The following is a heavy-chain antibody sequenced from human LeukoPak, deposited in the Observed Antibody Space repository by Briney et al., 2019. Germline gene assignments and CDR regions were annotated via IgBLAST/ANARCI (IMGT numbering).Heavy chain of an antibody. V-gene: IGHV4-38-2*02. Sequence: SETLSLTCTVSGYSISSGYYWGWIRQPPGKGLEWIGSIYHSGSTYYNPSLKSRVTISVDTSKNQFSLKLSSVTAADTAVYYCARGIYSGSYRGAFDIWGQGTMVTVSS. D-gene: IGHD1-26*01. CDR1: GYSISSGYY. CDR3: ARGIYSGSYRGAFDI. CDR2: IYHSGST. J-gene: IGHJ3*02.